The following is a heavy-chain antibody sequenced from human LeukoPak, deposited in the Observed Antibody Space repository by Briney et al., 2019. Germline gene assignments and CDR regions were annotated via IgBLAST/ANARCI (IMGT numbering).Heavy chain of an antibody. D-gene: IGHD5-18*01. CDR3: AKGYSYGRVDY. CDR1: GFTFSSYG. V-gene: IGHV3-30*18. CDR2: ISYDGSNK. J-gene: IGHJ4*02. Sequence: GRSLRLSCAASGFTFSSYGIHWVRQAPGKGLEWVAVISYDGSNKYYADSVKGRFTISRDNSKNSLYLQMNSLRAEDTAVYYCAKGYSYGRVDYWGQGTLVTVSS.